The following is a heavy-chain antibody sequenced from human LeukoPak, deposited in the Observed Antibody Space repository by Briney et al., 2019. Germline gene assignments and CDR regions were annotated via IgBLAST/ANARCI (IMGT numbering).Heavy chain of an antibody. CDR2: IIPILGIA. CDR1: GGTFSSCA. D-gene: IGHD4-17*01. V-gene: IGHV1-69*04. J-gene: IGHJ6*02. CDR3: ASDIHDYGDVYTYGLDV. Sequence: GASVKVSCKASGGTFSSCAISSVRPAPGQGLEWMGRIIPILGIANYAQKFQGRVTITADKSTSTAYMELSSLRSEDTAVYYCASDIHDYGDVYTYGLDVWGQGTTVTVSS.